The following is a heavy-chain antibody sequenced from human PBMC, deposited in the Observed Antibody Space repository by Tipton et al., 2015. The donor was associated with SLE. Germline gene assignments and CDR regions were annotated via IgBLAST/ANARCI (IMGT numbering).Heavy chain of an antibody. CDR1: GFTFSTYW. CDR3: APWGDFWAAGFDY. Sequence: SLRLSCAASGFTFSTYWMHWVRQGPGKGLVWVSRIYSDGSSTNYADSVKGRFTISRDNAKNMLYLQMNSLRAEDTAVYYCAPWGDFWAAGFDYWGQGTLVTVSS. D-gene: IGHD3-3*01. V-gene: IGHV3-74*01. J-gene: IGHJ4*02. CDR2: IYSDGSST.